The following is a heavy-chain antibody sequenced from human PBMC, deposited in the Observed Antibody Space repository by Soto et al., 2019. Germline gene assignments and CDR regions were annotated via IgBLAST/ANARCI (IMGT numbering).Heavy chain of an antibody. CDR1: GFIFEDYD. Sequence: EVQLVQSGGGLAHPCGSLRLSCEASGFIFEDYDMHWVRQPPGKGLQWVSGISWNSGDKDYGDSVKGRFTISRDNAKNSLELQMSSLRVEDTATYYCVKKSCSHTRCYTGWFFDLWGRGTLVIVSS. J-gene: IGHJ2*01. CDR2: ISWNSGDK. V-gene: IGHV3-9*01. D-gene: IGHD2-15*01. CDR3: VKKSCSHTRCYTGWFFDL.